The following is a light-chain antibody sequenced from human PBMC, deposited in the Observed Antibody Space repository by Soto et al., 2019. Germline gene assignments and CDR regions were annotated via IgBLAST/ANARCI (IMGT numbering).Light chain of an antibody. CDR1: QSISTY. J-gene: IGKJ4*01. CDR3: QQSYSNLLS. CDR2: AAS. V-gene: IGKV1-39*01. Sequence: DIQMTQSPSSLSASVGDRVTITCRASQSISTYVNWYQQIPGKAPKLLIFAASRLQSRVPSRFSGSGSGTDFTLTISSLQPEDFATYYCQQSYSNLLSFGGGTKVEIK.